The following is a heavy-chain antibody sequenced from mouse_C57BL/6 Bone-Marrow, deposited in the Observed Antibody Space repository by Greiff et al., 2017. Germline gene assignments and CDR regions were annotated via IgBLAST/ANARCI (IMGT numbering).Heavy chain of an antibody. Sequence: QVQLQQPGAELVMPGASVKLSCKASGYTFTSYWMHWVKQRPGQGLEWIGEIDPSDSDTNYNQKFKGKSTLTVDKSSSTAYMQLSSLTSEDAAVYYCAREGGYYAWFAYWGQGTLVTVSA. CDR3: AREGGYYAWFAY. D-gene: IGHD2-3*01. CDR2: IDPSDSDT. CDR1: GYTFTSYW. J-gene: IGHJ3*01. V-gene: IGHV1-69*01.